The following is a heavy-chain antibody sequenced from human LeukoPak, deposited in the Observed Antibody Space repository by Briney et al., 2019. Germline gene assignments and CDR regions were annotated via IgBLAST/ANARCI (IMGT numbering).Heavy chain of an antibody. CDR1: GFTFSRFW. D-gene: IGHD3-16*01. V-gene: IGHV3-7*01. Sequence: GGSLRLSCAVSGFTFSRFWLSWVRQSPGKGLEWVADINEDGSEKYYVDSVKGRFTISRDNAKNSLYLQMHSLTAEDTALYYCTGETYYFDYWGQGTLVTVSS. CDR2: INEDGSEK. J-gene: IGHJ4*02. CDR3: TGETYYFDY.